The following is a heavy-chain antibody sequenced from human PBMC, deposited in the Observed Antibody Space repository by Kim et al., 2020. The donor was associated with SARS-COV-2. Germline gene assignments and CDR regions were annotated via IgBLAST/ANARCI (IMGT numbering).Heavy chain of an antibody. CDR2: INHSGST. D-gene: IGHD6-19*01. CDR3: ARPGYSSGSYVY. CDR1: GGSFSGYY. Sequence: SETLSLTCAVYGGSFSGYYWSWIRQPPGKGLEWIGEINHSGSTNYNPSLKSRVTISVDTSKNQFSLKLSSVTAADTAVYYCARPGYSSGSYVYWGQGTLVTVSS. V-gene: IGHV4-34*01. J-gene: IGHJ4*02.